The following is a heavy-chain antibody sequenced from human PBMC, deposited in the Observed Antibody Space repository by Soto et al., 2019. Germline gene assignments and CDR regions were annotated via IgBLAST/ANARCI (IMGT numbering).Heavy chain of an antibody. D-gene: IGHD3-10*01. CDR1: GFTFSSYG. J-gene: IGHJ6*02. CDR2: IWYDGSNK. CDR3: ASGRGYYYYGMDV. Sequence: QVQLVESGGGVVQPGRSLRLSCAASGFTFSSYGMHWVRQAPGKGLEWVAVIWYDGSNKYYADSVKGRFTISRDNSKNTMYLKMTSLGAEDTAVYYCASGRGYYYYGMDVWGQGTTVTVSS. V-gene: IGHV3-33*01.